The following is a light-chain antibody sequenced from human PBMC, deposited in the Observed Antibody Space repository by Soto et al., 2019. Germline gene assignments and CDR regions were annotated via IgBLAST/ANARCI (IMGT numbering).Light chain of an antibody. Sequence: EVVMTQSPATLSVSPGERVALSCRASQSISINLAWIQQKPGQGPRLLMIGASTRATGVPDRFSGSGSGTEFTLTINSLQSDDFATYYCQQYETFSGTFGPGTKV. V-gene: IGKV3-15*01. CDR2: GAS. CDR3: QQYETFSGT. J-gene: IGKJ1*01. CDR1: QSISIN.